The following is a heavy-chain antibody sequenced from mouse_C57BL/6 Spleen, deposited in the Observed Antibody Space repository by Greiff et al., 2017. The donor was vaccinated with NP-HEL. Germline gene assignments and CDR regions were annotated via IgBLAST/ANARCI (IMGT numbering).Heavy chain of an antibody. V-gene: IGHV7-3*01. D-gene: IGHD4-1*01. CDR2: IRNKANGYTT. J-gene: IGHJ3*01. CDR3: ARYMGTGTLAY. CDR1: GFTFTDYY. Sequence: EVKVVESGGGLVQPGGSLSLSCAASGFTFTDYYMSWVRQPPGKALEWLGFIRNKANGYTTEYSASVKGRFTISRDNSQSILYLQMNALRAEDSATYYCARYMGTGTLAYWGQGTLVTVSA.